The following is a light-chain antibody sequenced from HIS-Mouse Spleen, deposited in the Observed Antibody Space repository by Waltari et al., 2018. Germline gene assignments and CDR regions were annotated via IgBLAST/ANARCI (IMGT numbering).Light chain of an antibody. CDR1: QGISSY. CDR2: AAY. V-gene: IGKV1-8*01. CDR3: QQYYSYPYT. Sequence: AIRMTQSPSSLSASTGDRVTITCRASQGISSYLAWYQQKPGKAPKLLLYAAYTLQSGVPSRFSGSGSGTDFTLTISCLQSEDFATYCCQQYYSYPYTFGQGTKLEIK. J-gene: IGKJ2*01.